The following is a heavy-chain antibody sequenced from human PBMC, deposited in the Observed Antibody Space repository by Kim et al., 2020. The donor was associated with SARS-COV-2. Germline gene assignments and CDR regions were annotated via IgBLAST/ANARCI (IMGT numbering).Heavy chain of an antibody. V-gene: IGHV3-66*01. CDR2: IYSGGST. CDR1: GFTVSSNY. J-gene: IGHJ4*02. Sequence: GGSLRLSCAASGFTVSSNYMSWVRQAPGQGLEWVSVIYSGGSTYYADSVKGRFTISRDNSKNTLYLQMNSLRAEDTAVYYCARSVGATYYFDYWGQGTLVSVSS. D-gene: IGHD1-26*01. CDR3: ARSVGATYYFDY.